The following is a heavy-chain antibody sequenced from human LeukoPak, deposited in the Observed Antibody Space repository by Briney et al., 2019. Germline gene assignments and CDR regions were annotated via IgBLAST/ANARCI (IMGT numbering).Heavy chain of an antibody. CDR3: AREHDYGDFHDAFDI. CDR1: GYTFTGYY. D-gene: IGHD4-17*01. J-gene: IGHJ3*02. Sequence: ASVTVSCKASGYTFTGYYMHWVRQAPGQGLEWMGWINPNSGGTNYAQKFQGRVTMTRDTSISTAYMELSRLRSDDTAVYYCAREHDYGDFHDAFDIWGQGTMVTVSS. CDR2: INPNSGGT. V-gene: IGHV1-2*02.